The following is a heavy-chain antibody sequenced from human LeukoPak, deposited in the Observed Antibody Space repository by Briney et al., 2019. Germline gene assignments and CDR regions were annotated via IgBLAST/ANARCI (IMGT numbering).Heavy chain of an antibody. Sequence: QSGGSLRLSCAASGFTFSSYGTSWVRQAPGKGLEWVSAISASGGTTYYADSVKGHFTISRDNSKNTLYLQMNSLSAEDTAVYYCARRSGIAVAGAFDYWGQGTLVTVSS. CDR2: ISASGGTT. D-gene: IGHD6-19*01. V-gene: IGHV3-23*01. CDR1: GFTFSSYG. J-gene: IGHJ4*02. CDR3: ARRSGIAVAGAFDY.